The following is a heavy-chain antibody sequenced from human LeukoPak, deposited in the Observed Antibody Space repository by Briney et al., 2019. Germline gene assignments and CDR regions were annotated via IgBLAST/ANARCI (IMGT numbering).Heavy chain of an antibody. D-gene: IGHD3-22*01. CDR1: GGSISSYC. CDR2: IYYSGST. CDR3: ARADTSGYYPNYFDY. V-gene: IGHV4-59*01. J-gene: IGHJ4*02. Sequence: SETLSLTCTVSGGSISSYCWSWIRQPPGKGLEWIGYIYYSGSTNYNPSLKSRVTISVDTSKNQFSLKLGSVTAADTAVYYCARADTSGYYPNYFDYWGQGTLVTVSS.